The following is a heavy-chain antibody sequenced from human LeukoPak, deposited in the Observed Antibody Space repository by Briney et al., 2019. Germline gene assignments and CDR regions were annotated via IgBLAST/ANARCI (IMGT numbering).Heavy chain of an antibody. J-gene: IGHJ3*02. D-gene: IGHD3-22*01. CDR2: IYPSDSDT. CDR1: GYSFTTYW. Sequence: GESLKISCKGSGYSFTTYWIGWVRQMPGKGLEWMGIIYPSDSDTRYSPSFQGQVTFSADKSISTAYLQWSSLKASDTAMYYCARAHYYDTKKDAFDIWGQGTMVTVSS. CDR3: ARAHYYDTKKDAFDI. V-gene: IGHV5-51*01.